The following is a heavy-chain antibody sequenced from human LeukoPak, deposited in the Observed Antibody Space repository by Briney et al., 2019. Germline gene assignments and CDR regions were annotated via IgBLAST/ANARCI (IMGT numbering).Heavy chain of an antibody. CDR2: IYIDGSST. CDR3: ARGLDGSFDY. Sequence: QPGGSLGLSCAASGFTFSSYWMHWVRQAPGKGLVWVSRIYIDGSSTSYADSVKGRFTISRDNAKNTLYLQMNSLRDEDSAVYYCARGLDGSFDYWGLGTLVTVSS. J-gene: IGHJ4*02. CDR1: GFTFSSYW. V-gene: IGHV3-74*01. D-gene: IGHD1-14*01.